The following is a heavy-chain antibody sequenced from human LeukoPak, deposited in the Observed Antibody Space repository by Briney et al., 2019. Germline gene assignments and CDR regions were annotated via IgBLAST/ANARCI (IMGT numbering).Heavy chain of an antibody. CDR1: GGSISSYD. V-gene: IGHV4-59*01. J-gene: IGHJ4*02. CDR2: IYYSGST. Sequence: SETLSLTCTVSGGSISSYDLSWIRQPPGKGLEWMGYIYYSGSTNYNPSLKSRVTISVDTSKNQFSLKLSSVTAADTAVYYCARDRSSGWYGYYFDYWGQGTLVTVSS. CDR3: ARDRSSGWYGYYFDY. D-gene: IGHD6-19*01.